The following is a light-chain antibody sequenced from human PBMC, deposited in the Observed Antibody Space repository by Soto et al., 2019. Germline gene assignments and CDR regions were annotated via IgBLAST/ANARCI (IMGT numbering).Light chain of an antibody. V-gene: IGKV3-20*01. Sequence: EVVLTQSPCTLSLSPGERATLSCRASQSVHFNYLAWYQQKPGQAPRLLIYGASSRATGIPDRFRGSGSGTDFTLTISRLEPEDFAVYYCQHYDGSPITFGHGTRLEIK. CDR1: QSVHFNY. CDR2: GAS. CDR3: QHYDGSPIT. J-gene: IGKJ5*01.